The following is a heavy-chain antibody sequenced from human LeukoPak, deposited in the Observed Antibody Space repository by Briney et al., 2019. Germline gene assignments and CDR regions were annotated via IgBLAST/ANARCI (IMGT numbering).Heavy chain of an antibody. V-gene: IGHV3-23*01. CDR2: ISTSGDST. CDR1: GFTFSTYA. D-gene: IGHD1-26*01. J-gene: IGHJ4*02. CDR3: ARSAVGTSCCTAVDY. Sequence: GGSLRLSCAASGFTFSTYAMTWVRQAPGKGLEWVSGISTSGDSTYYADSVKGRFTISRDNSKNTLYLQMNSVRAEDTAEYYCARSAVGTSCCTAVDYWGQGTLVTVSS.